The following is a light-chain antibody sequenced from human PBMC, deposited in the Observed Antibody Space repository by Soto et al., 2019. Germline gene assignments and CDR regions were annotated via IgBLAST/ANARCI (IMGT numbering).Light chain of an antibody. Sequence: DIQMTQSPSSLSSSVGDIFIITGLASQDIGSDLAWYQQKPGKAPERLIYAASTLQNGVPSRFSGSGSGTEFTLTISSLQPEDFETYYCLQHDNFPWTFGQGTKVDIK. CDR3: LQHDNFPWT. CDR1: QDIGSD. CDR2: AAS. J-gene: IGKJ1*01. V-gene: IGKV1-17*01.